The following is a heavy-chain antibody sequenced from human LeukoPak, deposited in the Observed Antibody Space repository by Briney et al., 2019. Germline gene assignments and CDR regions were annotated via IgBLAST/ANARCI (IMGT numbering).Heavy chain of an antibody. CDR1: GGSISSISYY. Sequence: PSETLSLTRTVSGGSISSISYYWGWIRQPPGKGLEWIGGTYYGGNTYYNSSLKSRATISVHTSKNQFSLRLSSVTAADTAVYYCATPYATGYCSGGSCYVGFDIWGQGTKVTVSA. CDR3: ATPYATGYCSGGSCYVGFDI. CDR2: TYYGGNT. J-gene: IGHJ3*02. D-gene: IGHD2-15*01. V-gene: IGHV4-39*01.